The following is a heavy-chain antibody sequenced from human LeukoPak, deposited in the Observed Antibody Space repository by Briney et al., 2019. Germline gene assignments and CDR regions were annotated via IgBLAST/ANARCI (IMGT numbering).Heavy chain of an antibody. D-gene: IGHD6-19*01. CDR2: TYYRSKWYY. V-gene: IGHV6-1*01. CDR1: GDSVSTINGA. CDR3: ARDEGNTGWHTFDI. J-gene: IGHJ4*02. Sequence: SQTLSLTCGISGDSVSTINGAWNWVRQSPSRGLEWLGRTYYRSKWYYDYAVSVQGRITINPDTSKNQFSLQLSSVTPEDTAVYYCARDEGNTGWHTFDIWGQGTLITVYS.